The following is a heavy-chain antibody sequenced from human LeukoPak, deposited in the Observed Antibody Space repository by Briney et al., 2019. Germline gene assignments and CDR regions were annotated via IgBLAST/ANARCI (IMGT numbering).Heavy chain of an antibody. CDR1: GFTFSSYE. D-gene: IGHD5-12*01. V-gene: IGHV3-48*03. J-gene: IGHJ6*04. CDR3: ARVDATLGDGMDV. CDR2: ISSSGSTI. Sequence: GGSLRLSCAASGFTFSSYEMNWVRQAPGKGLEWVSYISSSGSTIYYADSVKRRFTISRDNAKNSLYLQMNSLRAEDTAVYYCARVDATLGDGMDVWGKGTTVTVSS.